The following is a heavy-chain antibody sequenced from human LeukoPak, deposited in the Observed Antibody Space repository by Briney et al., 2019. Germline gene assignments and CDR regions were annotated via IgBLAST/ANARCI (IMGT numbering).Heavy chain of an antibody. CDR1: GYTFTSYY. Sequence: GASVKVSCKASGYTFTSYYMHWVRQAPGQGLEWMGGIIPIFGTTNYAQKFQGRVTITADESTSTAYMELSSLRSEDTAVYYCARRSGSGFPNWFDPWGQGTLVTVSS. V-gene: IGHV1-69*13. CDR2: IIPIFGTT. D-gene: IGHD3-10*01. J-gene: IGHJ5*02. CDR3: ARRSGSGFPNWFDP.